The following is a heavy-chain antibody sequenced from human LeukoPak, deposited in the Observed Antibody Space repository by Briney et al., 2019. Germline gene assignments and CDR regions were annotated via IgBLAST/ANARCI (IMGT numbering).Heavy chain of an antibody. D-gene: IGHD3-10*01. J-gene: IGHJ5*02. V-gene: IGHV4-4*07. CDR1: SGSISTYY. CDR2: IYTSGVT. Sequence: SETLSLTCTLSSGSISTYYWSWIRQPAGKGLEWIGHIYTSGVTNYSPSFKSRVTMPVDTSKHQFSLRLTSMTAADTAVYYCARGPRRGENWFDPWGQGTLVTVSS. CDR3: ARGPRRGENWFDP.